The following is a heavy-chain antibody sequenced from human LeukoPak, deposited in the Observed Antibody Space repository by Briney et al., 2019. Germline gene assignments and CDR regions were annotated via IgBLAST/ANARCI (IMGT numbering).Heavy chain of an antibody. V-gene: IGHV1-2*02. D-gene: IGHD6-13*01. CDR2: INPNSGGT. CDR1: GYTFTGYY. CDR3: ARGGRSGYSSLRGAFDI. Sequence: GASVKVSCKASGYTFTGYYMHWVRQAPGQGLEWMGWINPNSGGTNYAQKFQGRVTMTRDTSISTAYMELSRLRSDDTAVYYCARGGRSGYSSLRGAFDIWGQGTMVTVSS. J-gene: IGHJ3*02.